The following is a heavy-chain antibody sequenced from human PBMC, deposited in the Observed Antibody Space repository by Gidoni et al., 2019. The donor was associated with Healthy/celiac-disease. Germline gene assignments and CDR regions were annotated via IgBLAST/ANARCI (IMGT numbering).Heavy chain of an antibody. D-gene: IGHD2-8*02. CDR1: GFPFSSYS. Sequence: EVQLVESGGGLVKPGGSLRLSCASSGFPFSSYSMNWVRQAPGKGLEWVSSISSSSSYIYYADSVKGRFTISRDNAKNSLYLQMNSLRAEDTAVYYCARKRLVFRDAFDIWGQGTMVTVSS. CDR3: ARKRLVFRDAFDI. V-gene: IGHV3-21*01. CDR2: ISSSSSYI. J-gene: IGHJ3*02.